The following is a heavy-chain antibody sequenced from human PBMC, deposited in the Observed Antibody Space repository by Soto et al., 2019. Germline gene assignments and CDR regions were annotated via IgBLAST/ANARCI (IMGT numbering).Heavy chain of an antibody. D-gene: IGHD3-22*01. CDR2: ISAYNGNT. J-gene: IGHJ5*02. V-gene: IGHV1-18*01. Sequence: QVQLVQSGAEVKKPGASVKVSCKASGYTFTSYGISWVRQAPGQGLEWMGWISAYNGNTNYAQKLQGRVTMTTDTATSTAYMELRSLRSDDTAVYYCARGLTYYYDSSGYLNWFDPWGQGTLVTVSS. CDR3: ARGLTYYYDSSGYLNWFDP. CDR1: GYTFTSYG.